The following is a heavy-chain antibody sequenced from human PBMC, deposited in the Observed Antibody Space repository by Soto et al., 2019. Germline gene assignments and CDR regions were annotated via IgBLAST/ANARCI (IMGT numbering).Heavy chain of an antibody. V-gene: IGHV3-66*01. D-gene: IGHD2-15*01. Sequence: EVQLVESRGGLVQPGGSLRLSCAASGFTVSSNYMSWVRQAPGKGLEWASVIYSGGSTYYADSVKGRFTISRDNSKNTLYLQMTSLRAEDTAVYYCARYCSGGSCYSTFDYWGQGTLVTVSS. CDR2: IYSGGST. J-gene: IGHJ4*02. CDR1: GFTVSSNY. CDR3: ARYCSGGSCYSTFDY.